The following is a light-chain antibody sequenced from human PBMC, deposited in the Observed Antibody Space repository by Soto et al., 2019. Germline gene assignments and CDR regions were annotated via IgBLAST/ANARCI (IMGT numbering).Light chain of an antibody. CDR3: SSYAGNNSWV. Sequence: QPVLTQPASVSGSPGQSITISCTGTSNDVGSYNLVSWYQQHPGKAPKLMISEGNKRPSGISNRFSGSKSGNTASLTISGLQADDESDYYCSSYAGNNSWVFGGGTKVTVL. V-gene: IGLV2-23*01. J-gene: IGLJ3*02. CDR2: EGN. CDR1: SNDVGSYNL.